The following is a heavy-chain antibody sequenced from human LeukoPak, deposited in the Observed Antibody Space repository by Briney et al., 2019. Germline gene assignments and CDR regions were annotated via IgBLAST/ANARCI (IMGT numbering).Heavy chain of an antibody. Sequence: GRSLRLSCAASGFTFSSYAMHWVRQAPGKGLEGVAVISYDGSNKYYADSVKGRFTISRDNSKNTLYLQMNSLRAEDTAVYYCARDEGSSSWYSAFDYWGQGTLVTVSS. CDR1: GFTFSSYA. V-gene: IGHV3-30-3*01. D-gene: IGHD6-13*01. J-gene: IGHJ4*02. CDR2: ISYDGSNK. CDR3: ARDEGSSSWYSAFDY.